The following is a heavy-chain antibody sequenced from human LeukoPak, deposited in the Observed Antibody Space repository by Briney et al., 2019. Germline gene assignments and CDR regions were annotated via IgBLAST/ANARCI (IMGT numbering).Heavy chain of an antibody. D-gene: IGHD3-22*01. V-gene: IGHV4-59*01. CDR1: GGSISSYY. CDR2: IYYSGST. Sequence: PSETLSLTCTVSGGSISSYYWSWIRQPPGKGLEWIGYIYYSGSTNYNPSLKSRVTISVDTSKIQFSLKLSSVTAADTAVYYCASQSWDSSGYYFDYWGQGTLVTVSS. CDR3: ASQSWDSSGYYFDY. J-gene: IGHJ4*02.